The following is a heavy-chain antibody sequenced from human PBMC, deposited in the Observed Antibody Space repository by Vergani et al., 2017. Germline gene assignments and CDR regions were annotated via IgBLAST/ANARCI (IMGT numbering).Heavy chain of an antibody. J-gene: IGHJ3*02. V-gene: IGHV4-39*01. CDR3: ARRTIADSAFDI. D-gene: IGHD4/OR15-4a*01. CDR2: VFYGGRT. CDR1: GDSIRTSSYA. Sequence: QMQLQESGPGLVKPSETLSLSCTVSGDSIRTSSYAWGWIRQPPGKTLEWIGTVFYGGRTSYNPSLKSRVTLSLDTSKKQISLHLTAVTAADTAVYYCARRTIADSAFDIWGQGTLVTVSS.